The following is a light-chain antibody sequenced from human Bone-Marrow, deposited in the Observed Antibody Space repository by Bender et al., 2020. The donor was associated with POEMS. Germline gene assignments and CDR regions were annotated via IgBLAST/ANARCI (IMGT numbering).Light chain of an antibody. V-gene: IGLV1-44*01. CDR1: SSNIGAHA. Sequence: QSVLTRPPSASGTPGQRVTISCSGGSSNIGAHAVNWYQHLPGTAPKLLIYSSHRRPSEVPDRFSGSRSGTSASLAISGLQSEDEADYYCASWDDSLSGRWLFGGGTKVTVL. CDR2: SSH. CDR3: ASWDDSLSGRWL. J-gene: IGLJ3*02.